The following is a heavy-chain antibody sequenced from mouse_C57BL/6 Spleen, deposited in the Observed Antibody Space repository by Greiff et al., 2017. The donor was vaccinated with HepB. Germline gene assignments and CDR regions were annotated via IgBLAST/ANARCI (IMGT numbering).Heavy chain of an antibody. Sequence: QVQLQQSGAELVRPGTSVKVSCKASGYAFTNYLIEWVKQRPGQGLEWIGVINPGSGGTNYNEKFKGKATLTADKSPSTAYMQLSSLTSEDSAVYFCARGGYYGNFFDYWGQGTTLTVSS. D-gene: IGHD2-1*01. J-gene: IGHJ2*01. CDR2: INPGSGGT. CDR1: GYAFTNYL. V-gene: IGHV1-54*01. CDR3: ARGGYYGNFFDY.